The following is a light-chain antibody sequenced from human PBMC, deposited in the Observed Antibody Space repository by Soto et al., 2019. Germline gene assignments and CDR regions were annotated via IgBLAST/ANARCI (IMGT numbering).Light chain of an antibody. CDR1: SSNIGSGFD. V-gene: IGLV1-40*01. CDR3: DSYDISLSGMV. Sequence: QSVLTQPPSVSGAPGQAVTISCAGRSSNIGSGFDVHWYQQLPGTAPKLLIYRNNNRPSGVPDRFFGSKSGTSASLAIIGLQAEDEADYYCDSYDISLSGMVFGGGTKVTVL. J-gene: IGLJ2*01. CDR2: RNN.